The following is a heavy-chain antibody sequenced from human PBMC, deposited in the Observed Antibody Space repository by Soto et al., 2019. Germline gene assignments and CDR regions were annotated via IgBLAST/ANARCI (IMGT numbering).Heavy chain of an antibody. CDR3: ARARWDVLRYFDWFSNSYYFDY. CDR1: GGSFSGYY. Sequence: ETLSLTCAVYGGSFSGYYWSWIRQPPGKGLEWIGEINHSGSTNYNPSLKSRVTISVDTSKNQFSLKLSSVTAADTAVYYCARARWDVLRYFDWFSNSYYFDYWGQGTLVTVSS. D-gene: IGHD3-9*01. CDR2: INHSGST. V-gene: IGHV4-34*01. J-gene: IGHJ4*02.